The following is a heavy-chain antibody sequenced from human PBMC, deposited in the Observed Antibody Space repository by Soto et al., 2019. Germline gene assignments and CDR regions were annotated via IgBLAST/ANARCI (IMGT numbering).Heavy chain of an antibody. J-gene: IGHJ3*02. V-gene: IGHV3-48*03. Sequence: EVQLVESGGGLVQPGGSLRLSCAASGFTFSSYEMNWVRQAPGKGLEWVSYISSSGSTIYYADSVKGRFTISRDNAKNSLYLQMNSLRAEDTAVYYCARDAPYYYDSSGYYNAFDIWGQGTMVTVSS. D-gene: IGHD3-22*01. CDR1: GFTFSSYE. CDR2: ISSSGSTI. CDR3: ARDAPYYYDSSGYYNAFDI.